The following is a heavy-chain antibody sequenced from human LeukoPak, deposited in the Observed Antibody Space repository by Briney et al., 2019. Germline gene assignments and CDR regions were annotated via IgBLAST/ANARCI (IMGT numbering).Heavy chain of an antibody. J-gene: IGHJ4*02. V-gene: IGHV1-24*01. CDR2: FDPEDGET. D-gene: IGHD3-16*01. CDR1: GYTLTELS. CDR3: ARDRGGYYDYVWGSFPTDY. Sequence: ASVKVSCKVSGYTLTELSMHWVRQAPGKGLEWMGGFDPEDGETIYAQKLQGRVTMTTDTSTSTAYMELRSLRSDDTAVYYCARDRGGYYDYVWGSFPTDYWGQGTLVTVSS.